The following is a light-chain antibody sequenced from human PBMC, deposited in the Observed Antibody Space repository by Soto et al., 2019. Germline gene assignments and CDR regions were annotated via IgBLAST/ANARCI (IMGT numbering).Light chain of an antibody. Sequence: IKMTQSPSTLSASVGDRVTITCRASQSISSWLAWYQQKPGKAPKLQIYKASSLESGVPSRFSGSGSGTEFTLTISSLQPDDFATYYCQQYNSYPWTFGQGTKVDI. CDR3: QQYNSYPWT. CDR1: QSISSW. J-gene: IGKJ1*01. V-gene: IGKV1-5*03. CDR2: KAS.